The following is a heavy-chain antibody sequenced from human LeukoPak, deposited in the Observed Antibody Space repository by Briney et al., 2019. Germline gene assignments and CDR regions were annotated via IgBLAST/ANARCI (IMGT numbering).Heavy chain of an antibody. CDR3: VRGNDYGSPHY. J-gene: IGHJ4*02. CDR1: GFTFSSFS. Sequence: GRSLRLSCAATGFTFSSFSMHWVRQAPGKGLEWVAVTSYDGSNKYYADSVKGRFTISRDNSKNTLYLQMNSLRTEDTAVYYCVRGNDYGSPHYWGQGTLVTVSS. V-gene: IGHV3-30*03. CDR2: TSYDGSNK. D-gene: IGHD5-12*01.